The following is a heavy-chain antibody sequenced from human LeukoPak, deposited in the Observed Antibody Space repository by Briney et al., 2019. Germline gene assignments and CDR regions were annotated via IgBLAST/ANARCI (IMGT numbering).Heavy chain of an antibody. Sequence: GGSLRLSCAASGFTFSSYEMNRVRQAPGKGLEWVSYISSSGSTIYYADSVKGRFTISRDNAKNSLYLQMNSLRAEDTAVYYCAGSNFGELTLYYFDYWGQGTLVTVSS. CDR2: ISSSGSTI. CDR1: GFTFSSYE. V-gene: IGHV3-48*03. CDR3: AGSNFGELTLYYFDY. J-gene: IGHJ4*02. D-gene: IGHD3-10*01.